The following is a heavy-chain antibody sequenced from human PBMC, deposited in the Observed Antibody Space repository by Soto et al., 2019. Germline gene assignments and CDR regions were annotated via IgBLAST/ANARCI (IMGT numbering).Heavy chain of an antibody. Sequence: QVQLVQSGAEVKKPGASGKVSCKASGYTFTHYYIHWVRQAPGQGLEWMGIINPNGGSTTYAQKFRAGFTMTRDTSTSTVYMELSSLRSEDSAVYYCATSVNSAMAFDYWGQGTLVTVSS. V-gene: IGHV1-46*01. D-gene: IGHD5-18*01. J-gene: IGHJ4*02. CDR2: INPNGGST. CDR3: ATSVNSAMAFDY. CDR1: GYTFTHYY.